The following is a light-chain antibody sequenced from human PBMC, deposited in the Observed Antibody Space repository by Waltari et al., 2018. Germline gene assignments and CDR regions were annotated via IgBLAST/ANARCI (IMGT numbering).Light chain of an antibody. CDR3: QQSYSLPYT. Sequence: DIQMTQSPSSLSASAEAKVTITCRASQPISYYLNWYQQLQGRAPKPLRHVASSLQTGVPSRFSGSGSGTNFTLTISSLQPEDFATYICQQSYSLPYTFGQGT. CDR1: QPISYY. J-gene: IGKJ2*01. CDR2: VAS. V-gene: IGKV1-39*01.